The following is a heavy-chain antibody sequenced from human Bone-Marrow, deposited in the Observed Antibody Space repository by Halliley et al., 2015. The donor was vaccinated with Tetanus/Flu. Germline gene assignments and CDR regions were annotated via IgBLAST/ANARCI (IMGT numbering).Heavy chain of an antibody. J-gene: IGHJ4*02. V-gene: IGHV3-23*01. CDR2: FSSDGRNT. CDR3: AKPRTSSWYGYFDF. D-gene: IGHD6-13*01. Sequence: VATFSSDGRNTYYADSVKGRFTVSRDNSKNTLFLQVNNLRAEDTAVYFCAKPRTSSWYGYFDFWGQGTPVTVSS.